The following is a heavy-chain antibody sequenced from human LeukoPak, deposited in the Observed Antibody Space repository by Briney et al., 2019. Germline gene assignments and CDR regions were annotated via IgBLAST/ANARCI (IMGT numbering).Heavy chain of an antibody. D-gene: IGHD3-22*01. Sequence: SEILSLTCVVSGGSISGYYWNWIRQSAGKGLEWIGRIYSSGNTTYNPSLESRVSMSVETSKKQLSLRLSSVTAADTAVYYCARGKYDTSGYYQQFDFWGQGTLVTVSS. V-gene: IGHV4-4*07. J-gene: IGHJ4*02. CDR2: IYSSGNT. CDR3: ARGKYDTSGYYQQFDF. CDR1: GGSISGYY.